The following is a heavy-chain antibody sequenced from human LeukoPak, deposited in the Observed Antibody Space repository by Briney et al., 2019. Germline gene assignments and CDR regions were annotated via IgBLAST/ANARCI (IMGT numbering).Heavy chain of an antibody. CDR3: AEPFSSSWYAPYDY. CDR1: GFTFSSYA. CDR2: ISFSDDTT. V-gene: IGHV3-23*01. Sequence: GGSLRLSCTTSGFTFSSYAMTRVRQAPGKGLEWVSVISFSDDTTYYADSVKGRFTVSRDNSKNTLYLQMDSLRAEDTAIYYCAEPFSSSWYAPYDYWGQGTPVIVSS. J-gene: IGHJ4*02. D-gene: IGHD6-13*01.